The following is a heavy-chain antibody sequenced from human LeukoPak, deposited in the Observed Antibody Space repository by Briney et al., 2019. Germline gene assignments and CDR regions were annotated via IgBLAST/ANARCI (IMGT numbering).Heavy chain of an antibody. Sequence: GGSLRLSCAASGFTFDHYGMSWVRQAPGKGLEWVSGINWSGGSTGYADSVKGRFTISRDNANNLLFLQMNYMRVEDTAVYYCAKLLRDVTIYDFWGHGDLVTVSS. CDR1: GFTFDHYG. V-gene: IGHV3-20*04. D-gene: IGHD5-24*01. J-gene: IGHJ4*03. CDR2: INWSGGST. CDR3: AKLLRDVTIYDF.